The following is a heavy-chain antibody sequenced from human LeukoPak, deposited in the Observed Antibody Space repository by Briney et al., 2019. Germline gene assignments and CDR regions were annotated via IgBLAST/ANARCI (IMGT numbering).Heavy chain of an antibody. J-gene: IGHJ4*02. CDR3: AKGPIFYDSSGYYLDY. Sequence: GGSLRLSCAASGFTFDDYAMHWVRQAPGKGLEWASGISWNSGSIGYADSVKGRFTISRDNAKNSLYLQMNSLRAEDTALYYCAKGPIFYDSSGYYLDYWGQGTLVTVSS. V-gene: IGHV3-9*01. CDR2: ISWNSGSI. CDR1: GFTFDDYA. D-gene: IGHD3-22*01.